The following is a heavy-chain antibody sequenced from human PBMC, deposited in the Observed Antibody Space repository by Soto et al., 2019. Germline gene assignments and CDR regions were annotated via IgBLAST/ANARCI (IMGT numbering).Heavy chain of an antibody. CDR1: GGSISSGGYY. V-gene: IGHV4-31*03. Sequence: QVQLQESGPGLVKPSQTLSLTCTVSGGSISSGGYYWSWIRQHPGKGLEWIGYIYYSGSTYYNPSLKGRVTISVDTSKNQFSRKLSSVTAADTAVYYCAREDYGDSNYFDYWGQGTLVTVSS. J-gene: IGHJ4*02. CDR3: AREDYGDSNYFDY. CDR2: IYYSGST. D-gene: IGHD4-17*01.